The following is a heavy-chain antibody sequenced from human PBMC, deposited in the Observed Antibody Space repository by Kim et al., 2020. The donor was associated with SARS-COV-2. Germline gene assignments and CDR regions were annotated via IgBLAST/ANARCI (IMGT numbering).Heavy chain of an antibody. V-gene: IGHV3-9*01. J-gene: IGHJ4*02. Sequence: KGRFTISRDNAKNSLYLQMNSLRAEDTALYYCAKDNGRYYYDSSGYPVDYWGQGTLVTVSS. D-gene: IGHD3-22*01. CDR3: AKDNGRYYYDSSGYPVDY.